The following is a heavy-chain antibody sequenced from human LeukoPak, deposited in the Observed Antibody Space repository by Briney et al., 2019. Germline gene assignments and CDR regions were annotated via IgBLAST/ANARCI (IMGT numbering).Heavy chain of an antibody. D-gene: IGHD3-10*01. Sequence: PGGSLRLSCAASGFTFSSYGMSWVRQAPGKGLEWVSAISGSGGSTYYADSVKGRFTISRDNSKNTLYLQMNSLRAEDTAVYYCAKGFGPLLWFGELLGLDYWGQGTLVTVSS. CDR3: AKGFGPLLWFGELLGLDY. V-gene: IGHV3-23*01. CDR1: GFTFSSYG. J-gene: IGHJ4*02. CDR2: ISGSGGST.